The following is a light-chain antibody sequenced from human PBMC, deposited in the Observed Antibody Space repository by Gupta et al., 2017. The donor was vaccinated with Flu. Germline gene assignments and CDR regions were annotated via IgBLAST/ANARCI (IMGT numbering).Light chain of an antibody. CDR1: NIRMHN. CDR2: EDT. Sequence: GQTVRITCGGNNIRMHNVYWYQQKPGQAPVLVVYEDTDRPSGIPDRISGSKSATTVTLTIDRVEGGDEADYFCQPWDTTSDHPVFGGGTKLTVL. V-gene: IGLV3-21*02. J-gene: IGLJ3*02. CDR3: QPWDTTSDHPV.